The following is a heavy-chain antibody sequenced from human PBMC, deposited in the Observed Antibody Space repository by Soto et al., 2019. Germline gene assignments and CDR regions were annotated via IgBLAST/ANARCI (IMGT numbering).Heavy chain of an antibody. V-gene: IGHV3-9*01. J-gene: IGHJ6*02. Sequence: PGGSLRLSCTASGFIFNDYAMHWVRQTPGKGLEWVSGISWSGNSVGYADSVRGRFTTSRDNAENSLYLQMNSLRDEDTAVYYCASFGVTYYYYYGMDVWGQGTTVTVSS. CDR1: GFIFNDYA. D-gene: IGHD1-26*01. CDR2: ISWSGNSV. CDR3: ASFGVTYYYYYGMDV.